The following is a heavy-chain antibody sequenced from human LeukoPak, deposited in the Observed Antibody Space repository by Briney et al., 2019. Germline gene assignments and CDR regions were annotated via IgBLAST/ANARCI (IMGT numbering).Heavy chain of an antibody. J-gene: IGHJ4*02. CDR1: GGSISSGSYY. D-gene: IGHD6-6*01. Sequence: PSQTLSLTCTVSGGSISSGSYYWGWIRQPPGKGLEWIGSIYYSGSTYYNPSLKSRVTISVDTSKNQFSLKLSSVTAADTAVYYCARHDRIAARQEGEDFDYWGQGTLVTVSS. CDR3: ARHDRIAARQEGEDFDY. V-gene: IGHV4-39*01. CDR2: IYYSGST.